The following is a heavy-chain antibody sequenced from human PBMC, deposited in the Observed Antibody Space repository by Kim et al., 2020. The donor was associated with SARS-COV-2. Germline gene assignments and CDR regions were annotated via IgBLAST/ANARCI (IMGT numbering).Heavy chain of an antibody. CDR2: GNP. V-gene: IGHV7-4-1*02. CDR3: ARFVNWFDP. J-gene: IGHJ5*02. Sequence: GNPTYAQGFTGRFVFSLDTSVSTAHLQISSLKAEDTAVYYCARFVNWFDPWGQGTLVTVSS.